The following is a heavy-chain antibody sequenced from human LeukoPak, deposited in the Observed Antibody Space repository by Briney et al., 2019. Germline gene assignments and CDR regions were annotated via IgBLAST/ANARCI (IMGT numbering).Heavy chain of an antibody. CDR1: GGSISSYY. CDR2: IYYSGST. CDR3: ARDSSGYSGYEGAFDI. V-gene: IGHV4-59*01. Sequence: KPSETLSLTCTVSGGSISSYYWSWIRQPPGKGLEWIGYIYYSGSTNYSPSLKSRVTISVDTSKNQFSLKLSSVTAADTAVYYCARDSSGYSGYEGAFDIWGQGTMVTVSS. D-gene: IGHD5-12*01. J-gene: IGHJ3*02.